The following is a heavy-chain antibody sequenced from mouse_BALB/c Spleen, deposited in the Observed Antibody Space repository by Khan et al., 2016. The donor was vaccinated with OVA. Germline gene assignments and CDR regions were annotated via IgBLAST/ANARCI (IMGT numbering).Heavy chain of an antibody. CDR1: GFTFSDYG. CDR2: ISTLAYSI. Sequence: EVQLQESGGGLVQPGGSRKLSCAASGFTFSDYGMAWVRQAPGKGPEWVAFISTLAYSIYYADTVTGRFTISRDTATNTLYMEMSSLRSEDTAMYYCARDPLDSSALDYWGQDTTLTVSS. V-gene: IGHV5-15*02. D-gene: IGHD3-2*01. CDR3: ARDPLDSSALDY. J-gene: IGHJ2*01.